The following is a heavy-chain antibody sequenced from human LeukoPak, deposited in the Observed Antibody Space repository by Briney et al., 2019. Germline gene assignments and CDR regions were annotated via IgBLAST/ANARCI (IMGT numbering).Heavy chain of an antibody. V-gene: IGHV3-48*03. Sequence: PGESLRLSCVASGFTFNNHNMDWVRQAPGKGLEWISYISGSGDAIFYADSVQGRFTISRDNAKNSLYLQMNSLRAEDTAVYYCAELGITMIGGVWGKGTTVTISS. CDR1: GFTFNNHN. J-gene: IGHJ6*04. D-gene: IGHD3-10*02. CDR3: AELGITMIGGV. CDR2: ISGSGDAI.